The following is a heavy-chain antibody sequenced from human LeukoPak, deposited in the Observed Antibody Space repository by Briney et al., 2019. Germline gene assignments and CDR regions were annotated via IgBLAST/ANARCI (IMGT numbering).Heavy chain of an antibody. V-gene: IGHV4-4*02. Sequence: SETLSLTCAVSGGSISSSNWWSWVRQPPGKGLEWIGEIYHSGSTNYNPSLKSRVTISVDKSKNQFSLKLSSVTAADTAVYYCATQNYYDSSGPTAYWYFDLWGRGTLVTVSS. D-gene: IGHD3-22*01. CDR2: IYHSGST. CDR3: ATQNYYDSSGPTAYWYFDL. J-gene: IGHJ2*01. CDR1: GGSISSSNW.